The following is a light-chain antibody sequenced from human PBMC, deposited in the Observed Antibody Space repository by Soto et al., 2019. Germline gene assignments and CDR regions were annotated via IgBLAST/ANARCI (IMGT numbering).Light chain of an antibody. Sequence: QSALTQPASVSGSPGQSITISCTGTSSDVGGYDYVSWYQQHPGKAPKVILYNVSNRPSGVSKRFSGSKSGNTASLTISGLQAEDEADYYYSSFTGSNALIYVFGSGTKLTVL. J-gene: IGLJ1*01. V-gene: IGLV2-14*01. CDR2: NVS. CDR3: SSFTGSNALIYV. CDR1: SSDVGGYDY.